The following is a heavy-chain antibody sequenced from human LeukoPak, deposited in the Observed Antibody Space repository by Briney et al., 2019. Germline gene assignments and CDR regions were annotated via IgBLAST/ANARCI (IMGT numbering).Heavy chain of an antibody. CDR1: GFTFSSYW. J-gene: IGHJ6*02. CDR2: INSDGSST. D-gene: IGHD3-10*01. V-gene: IGHV3-74*01. Sequence: PGGSLRLSCAASGFTFSSYWMHWVRQAPGKGLVWVSRINSDGSSTSYADSVKGRFTISRDNAKNTLYLQMNSLRAEDTAVYYCARDYQRLLWFGDDISYYGMDVWGQGTTVTVSS. CDR3: ARDYQRLLWFGDDISYYGMDV.